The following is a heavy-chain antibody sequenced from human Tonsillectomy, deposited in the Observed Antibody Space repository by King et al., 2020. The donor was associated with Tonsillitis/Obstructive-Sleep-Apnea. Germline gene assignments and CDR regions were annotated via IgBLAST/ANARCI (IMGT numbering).Heavy chain of an antibody. CDR1: GFTFSSYA. V-gene: IGHV3-30*04. D-gene: IGHD6-19*01. J-gene: IGHJ6*02. CDR3: ARSYSSGWYYYYYGMDV. CDR2: ISYDGSNK. Sequence: VQLVESGGGVVQPGRSLRLSCAASGFTFSSYAMHRVRQAPGKGLEWVAGISYDGSNKYYADSVKGRFTISRDNSKNTLYLQMNSLRAEDTAVYYCARSYSSGWYYYYYGMDVWGQGTTVTVSS.